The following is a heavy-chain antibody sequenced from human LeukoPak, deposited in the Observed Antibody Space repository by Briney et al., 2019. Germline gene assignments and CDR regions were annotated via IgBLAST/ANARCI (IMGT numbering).Heavy chain of an antibody. V-gene: IGHV3-7*01. D-gene: IGHD2-2*02. Sequence: GGSPRLSCAASGFTFSSYWMSWVRQAPGKGLEWVANIKQDGSEKYYVDSVKGRFTISRDNAKNSLYLQMNSLRAEDTAVYYCAREAGDIVVVPAAILRYYYYMDVWGKGTTVTVSS. CDR3: AREAGDIVVVPAAILRYYYYMDV. CDR2: IKQDGSEK. CDR1: GFTFSSYW. J-gene: IGHJ6*03.